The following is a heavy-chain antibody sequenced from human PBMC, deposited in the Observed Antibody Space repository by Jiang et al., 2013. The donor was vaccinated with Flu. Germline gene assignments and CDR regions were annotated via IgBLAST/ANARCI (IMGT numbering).Heavy chain of an antibody. CDR1: GGSFSGYY. J-gene: IGHJ4*01. CDR2: INHSGST. Sequence: LLKPSETLSLTCAVYGGSFSGYYWSWIRQPPGKGLEWIGEINHSGSTNSNPSLKSRVTISVDTSKNQFSLKLNSVTAADTAVYYCARGGEYCSSTSCLFDYWG. CDR3: ARGGEYCSSTSCLFDY. V-gene: IGHV4-34*01. D-gene: IGHD2-2*01.